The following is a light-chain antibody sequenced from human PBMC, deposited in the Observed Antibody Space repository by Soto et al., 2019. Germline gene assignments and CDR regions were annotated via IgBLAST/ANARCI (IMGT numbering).Light chain of an antibody. V-gene: IGKV4-1*01. CDR2: WAS. Sequence: DIVVTQSPDSLAVSLGERATINCRSSQNVLFRSNNKHHLAWYQQKAGQPPKLLIDWASTQESGVPDRFSGSRSGTNFTLTISSLQDEDGAVYYCQQYYNTPLTFGGGTKVEIK. J-gene: IGKJ4*01. CDR1: QNVLFRSNNKHH. CDR3: QQYYNTPLT.